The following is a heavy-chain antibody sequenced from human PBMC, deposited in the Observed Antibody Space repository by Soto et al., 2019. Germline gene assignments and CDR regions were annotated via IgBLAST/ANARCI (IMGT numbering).Heavy chain of an antibody. CDR1: GFTFSHYP. V-gene: IGHV3-30-3*01. Sequence: GGSLRLSCAASGFTFSHYPMHWVRQAPGKGLEWVAVISYDGSNKYYADSVKGRFTISRDNSKNTLYLQMNSLRAEDTAVYYCAREYSSSWYKDYYYGMDVWGQGTTVTVSS. D-gene: IGHD6-13*01. CDR3: AREYSSSWYKDYYYGMDV. CDR2: ISYDGSNK. J-gene: IGHJ6*02.